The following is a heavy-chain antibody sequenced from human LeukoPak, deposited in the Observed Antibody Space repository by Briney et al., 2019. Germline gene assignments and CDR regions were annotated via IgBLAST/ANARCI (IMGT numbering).Heavy chain of an antibody. V-gene: IGHV4-34*01. D-gene: IGHD2-15*01. Sequence: SETLSLTCAVYGGSFSGYYWSWVRQPPGKGLEWIGEINHSGSTNYNPSLKSRVTISVDTSKNQFSLKLSSVTAADTAVYYCARDRDYCSGGSCYSYAFDIWGQGTMVTVSS. CDR3: ARDRDYCSGGSCYSYAFDI. J-gene: IGHJ3*02. CDR2: INHSGST. CDR1: GGSFSGYY.